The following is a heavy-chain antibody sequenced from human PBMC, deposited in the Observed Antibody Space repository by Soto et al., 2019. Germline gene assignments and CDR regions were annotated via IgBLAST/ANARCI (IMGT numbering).Heavy chain of an antibody. CDR2: IDSSGEK. Sequence: QVTLKESGPVLVKPTETLTLRCTVSGLSITDSEMGVSWIRQPPGQPLEWLAHIDSSGEKSYRTFLKSRLAISKDTSKSQIVLTMTNMDPADTATYYCARGPLAVAVSPWFDPWGQGIPVTVSS. CDR3: ARGPLAVAVSPWFDP. D-gene: IGHD6-19*01. CDR1: GLSITDSEMG. J-gene: IGHJ5*02. V-gene: IGHV2-26*01.